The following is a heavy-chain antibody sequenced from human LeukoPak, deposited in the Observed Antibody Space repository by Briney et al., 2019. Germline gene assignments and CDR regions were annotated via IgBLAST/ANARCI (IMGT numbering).Heavy chain of an antibody. CDR1: GFTFSSYA. CDR2: ISYDGSNK. CDR3: ARGLRYFEAPDYYYYMDV. Sequence: PGGSLRLSCAASGFTFSSYAMHWVRQAPGKGLEWVAVISYDGSNKYYADSVKGRFTISRDNSKNTLYLQMNSLRAEDTAVYYCARGLRYFEAPDYYYYMDVWGKGTTVTVSS. J-gene: IGHJ6*03. V-gene: IGHV3-30-3*01. D-gene: IGHD3-9*01.